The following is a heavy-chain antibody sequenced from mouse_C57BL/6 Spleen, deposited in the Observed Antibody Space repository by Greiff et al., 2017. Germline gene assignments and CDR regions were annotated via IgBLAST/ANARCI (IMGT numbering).Heavy chain of an antibody. Sequence: QVQLQQSGAELVRPGASVTLSCKASGYTFTDYEMHWVKQTPVHGLEWIGAIDPETGGTAYNQKFKGKAILTADKSSSTAYMELRSLTSEDSAVYYCTRYYYGSSYRGYYFDYWGQGTTLTVSS. V-gene: IGHV1-15*01. D-gene: IGHD1-1*01. CDR3: TRYYYGSSYRGYYFDY. CDR2: IDPETGGT. J-gene: IGHJ2*01. CDR1: GYTFTDYE.